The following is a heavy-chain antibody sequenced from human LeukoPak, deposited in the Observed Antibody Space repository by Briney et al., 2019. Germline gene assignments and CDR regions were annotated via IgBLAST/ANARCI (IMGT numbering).Heavy chain of an antibody. V-gene: IGHV4-34*01. CDR1: GGSFSGYY. CDR3: ARIIYGDYGRPYNKFDY. CDR2: INHSGST. Sequence: SETLSLTCAVYGGSFSGYYWSWIRQPPGKGLEWIGEINHSGSTNYNPSLKSRVTISVDTSKNQFSLKLSSVTAADTAAYYCARIIYGDYGRPYNKFDYWGQGTLVTVSS. D-gene: IGHD4-17*01. J-gene: IGHJ4*02.